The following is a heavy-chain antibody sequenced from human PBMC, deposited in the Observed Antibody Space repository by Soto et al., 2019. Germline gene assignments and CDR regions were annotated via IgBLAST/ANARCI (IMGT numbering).Heavy chain of an antibody. Sequence: SETLSLTCTVSGGSIGGYYWSWIRQPAGKGLEWIGRMYNSERTNYNPSLKSRVTMSMDTSKNQFSLRLASVTAADTAVCFCAREPLAHSYFDLWGQGTLVTVSS. CDR2: MYNSERT. V-gene: IGHV4-4*07. CDR3: AREPLAHSYFDL. CDR1: GGSIGGYY. J-gene: IGHJ4*02.